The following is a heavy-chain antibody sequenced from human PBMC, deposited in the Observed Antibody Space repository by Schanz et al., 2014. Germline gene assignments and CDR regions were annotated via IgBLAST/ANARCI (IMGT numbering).Heavy chain of an antibody. J-gene: IGHJ4*02. Sequence: QVQLVESGGGVVQPGRSLRLSCAASGFTFSSYGMHWVRQAPGKGLEWVAAMSYDGSIKDYGDSVKGRVTISRDNSKNTLYLQMNSLRVEDADGYVCARANLRRKVNFDYWGRGTLVTVSS. V-gene: IGHV3-33*01. D-gene: IGHD4-4*01. CDR3: ARANLRRKVNFDY. CDR1: GFTFSSYG. CDR2: MSYDGSIK.